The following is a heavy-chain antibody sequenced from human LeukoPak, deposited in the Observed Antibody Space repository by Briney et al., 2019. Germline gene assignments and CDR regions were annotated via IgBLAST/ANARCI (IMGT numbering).Heavy chain of an antibody. CDR2: IQSITDGGTA. CDR3: TIDYDYAWGSYRLGY. D-gene: IGHD3-16*02. V-gene: IGHV3-15*01. CDR1: GFTFSSYG. Sequence: GRSLRLSCAASGFTFSSYGMHWVRQAPGKGLEWVGRIQSITDGGTADYAAPVKGRFTISRDDSNNTLYLQLNSLKTEDTAMYYCTIDYDYAWGSYRLGYWGQGTLVTVSS. J-gene: IGHJ4*02.